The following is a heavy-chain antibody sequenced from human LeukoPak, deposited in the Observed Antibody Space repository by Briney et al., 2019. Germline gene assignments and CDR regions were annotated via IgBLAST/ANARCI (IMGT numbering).Heavy chain of an antibody. V-gene: IGHV1-8*01. D-gene: IGHD2-15*01. Sequence: ASVKVSCKASGYTFTSYDINWVRQATGQGLEWMGWMNPNSGNTGYAQKFQGRVTMTRNTSISTAYMELSSLRSEDTAVYYCASRYCSGGSCLGPPGYWGQGTLVTVSS. J-gene: IGHJ4*02. CDR3: ASRYCSGGSCLGPPGY. CDR2: MNPNSGNT. CDR1: GYTFTSYD.